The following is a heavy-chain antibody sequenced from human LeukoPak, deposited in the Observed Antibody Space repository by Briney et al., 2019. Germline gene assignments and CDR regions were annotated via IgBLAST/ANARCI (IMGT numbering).Heavy chain of an antibody. CDR1: GGSISSYY. CDR2: IYTSGST. D-gene: IGHD3-10*01. CDR3: ARGRGSGSYLWFDP. J-gene: IGHJ5*02. Sequence: SETLSLTCTVSGGSISSYYWSWIRQPAGKGLEWIGRIYTSGSTNYNPSLKSRVTMSVDTSKNQFSLKLSSVTAADPAVYYCARGRGSGSYLWFDPWGQGTLVTVSS. V-gene: IGHV4-4*07.